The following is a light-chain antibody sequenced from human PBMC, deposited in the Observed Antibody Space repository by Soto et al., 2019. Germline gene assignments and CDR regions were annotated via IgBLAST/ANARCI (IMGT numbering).Light chain of an antibody. CDR2: AVS. CDR1: QSLLQSDGNTY. Sequence: ILMTHTPLSLSVTPGQPASISCKSSQSLLQSDGNTYLYWYLQKPGQPPQLLIHAVSDRFSGVPDRFSGSWSVTDVTLKISRLEPEDVGVYYCMQSIKLPRTFGQGTKVEIK. V-gene: IGKV2D-29*01. CDR3: MQSIKLPRT. J-gene: IGKJ1*01.